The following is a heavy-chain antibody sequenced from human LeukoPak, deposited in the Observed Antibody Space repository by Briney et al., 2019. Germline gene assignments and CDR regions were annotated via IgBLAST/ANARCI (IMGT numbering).Heavy chain of an antibody. CDR3: ARRTSYYYGSGSYYNEY. CDR1: GGSISSSSYY. CDR2: IYYSGST. Sequence: NPSETLSLTCTVSGGSISSSSYYWGWIRQPPGKGLEWIGSIYYSGSTYYNPSLKSRVTISVDTSKNQFSLKLSSVTAADTAVYYCARRTSYYYGSGSYYNEYWGQGTLVTVSS. D-gene: IGHD3-10*01. V-gene: IGHV4-39*01. J-gene: IGHJ4*02.